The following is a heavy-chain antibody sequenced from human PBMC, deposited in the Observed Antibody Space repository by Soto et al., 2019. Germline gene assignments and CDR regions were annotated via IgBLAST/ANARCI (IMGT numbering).Heavy chain of an antibody. CDR2: ISYDGSNK. CDR3: ARDASDSSGYYYGPFEY. V-gene: IGHV3-30-3*01. Sequence: PGGSLRLSCAASGFTFSSYAMHWVRQAPGKGLEWVAVISYDGSNKYYADSVKGRFTISRDNSKNTLYLQMNSLRAEDTAVYYCARDASDSSGYYYGPFEYWGQGPLVTVSS. J-gene: IGHJ4*02. CDR1: GFTFSSYA. D-gene: IGHD3-22*01.